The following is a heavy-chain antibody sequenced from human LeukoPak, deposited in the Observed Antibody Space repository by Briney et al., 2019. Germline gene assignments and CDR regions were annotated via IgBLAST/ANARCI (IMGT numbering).Heavy chain of an antibody. J-gene: IGHJ3*02. CDR1: GGSISSYY. V-gene: IGHV4-59*08. CDR3: ARHHGYYPGNAFDI. CDR2: IYYSGST. Sequence: SETLSLTCTVSGGSISSYYWSWIRQPPGKGLEWIGYIYYSGSTNYNPSLKSRVTISVDTSKNQFSLKLSSVTAADTAVYYCARHHGYYPGNAFDIWGQGTMVTVSS. D-gene: IGHD1-26*01.